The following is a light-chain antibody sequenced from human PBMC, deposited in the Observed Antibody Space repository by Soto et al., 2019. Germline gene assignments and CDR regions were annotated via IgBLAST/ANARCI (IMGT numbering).Light chain of an antibody. V-gene: IGLV1-40*01. CDR1: SSNIGAGYE. CDR3: QSYDSSLSGMV. CDR2: GDR. J-gene: IGLJ3*02. Sequence: QSVLTQPPSVSGAPGPRVTISCTGSSSNIGAGYEVHWYQQLPGTAPKLLIYGDRYRPSGVPDRFSGSKSGTSVSLAITGLQAEDEADYHCQSYDSSLSGMVFGGGTKLTVL.